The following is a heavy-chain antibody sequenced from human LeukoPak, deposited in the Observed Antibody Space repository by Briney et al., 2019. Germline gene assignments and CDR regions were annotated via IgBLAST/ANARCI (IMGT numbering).Heavy chain of an antibody. CDR3: ARDYSNSNYYYYGMDV. CDR1: GFTFSSNY. J-gene: IGHJ6*02. V-gene: IGHV3-53*01. D-gene: IGHD4-11*01. Sequence: PGGSLRLSCAASGFTFSSNYMSWVRQAPGKGLEWVSVIYSGGSTYYADSVKGRFTISRDNSKNTLYLQMNSLRAEDTAVYYCARDYSNSNYYYYGMDVWGQGTTVTVSS. CDR2: IYSGGST.